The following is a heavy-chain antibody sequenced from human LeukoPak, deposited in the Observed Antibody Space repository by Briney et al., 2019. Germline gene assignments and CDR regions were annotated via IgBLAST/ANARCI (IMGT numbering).Heavy chain of an antibody. CDR2: ISDSSNSI. CDR1: GFSFSTYA. D-gene: IGHD1-7*01. CDR3: ARWGDDHRNYGYYFDY. Sequence: PGGSLRLSCAASGFSFSTYAMNWVRQAPGKGLEWVSYISDSSNSIYYADSVKGRFTISRDTATNSLYLQMNSLRAEDTAMYYCARWGDDHRNYGYYFDYWGQGTLVTVSS. J-gene: IGHJ4*02. V-gene: IGHV3-48*04.